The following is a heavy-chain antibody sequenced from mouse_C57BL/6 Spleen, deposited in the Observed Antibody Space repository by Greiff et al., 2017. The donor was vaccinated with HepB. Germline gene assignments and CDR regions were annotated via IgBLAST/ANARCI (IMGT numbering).Heavy chain of an antibody. V-gene: IGHV1-81*01. D-gene: IGHD2-1*01. CDR1: GYTFTSYG. Sequence: VKLMESGAELARPGASVKLSCKASGYTFTSYGISWVKQRTGQGLEWIGEIYPRSGNTYYNEKFKGKATLTADKSSSTAYMELRSLTSEDSAVYFCARRGVTHYFDYWGQGTTLTVSS. CDR3: ARRGVTHYFDY. CDR2: IYPRSGNT. J-gene: IGHJ2*01.